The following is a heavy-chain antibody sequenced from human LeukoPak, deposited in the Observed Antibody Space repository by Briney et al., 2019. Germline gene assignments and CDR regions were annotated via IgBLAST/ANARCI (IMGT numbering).Heavy chain of an antibody. CDR2: IYYSGST. CDR3: ARVSRRLNYDILTGYPYYFDY. CDR1: GGSISSYH. J-gene: IGHJ4*02. Sequence: PSETLSLTCTVSGGSISSYHWSWIRQPPGKGLEWIGYIYYSGSTNYNPSLKSRVTISVDTSKNQFSLKLSSVTAADTAVYYCARVSRRLNYDILTGYPYYFDYWGQGTLVTVSS. D-gene: IGHD3-9*01. V-gene: IGHV4-59*01.